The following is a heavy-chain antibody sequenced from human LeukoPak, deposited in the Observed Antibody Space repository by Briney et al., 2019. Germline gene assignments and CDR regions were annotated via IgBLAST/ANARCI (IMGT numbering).Heavy chain of an antibody. Sequence: SETLSLTCTVSGGSISSCYWSWIRQPAGKGLEWIGRIYTSGSTNYNPSLKSRVTMSVDTSKNQFSLKLSSVTAADTAVYYCARDWNYDFWSGYSPYWYFDLWGRGTLVTVSS. D-gene: IGHD3-3*01. CDR3: ARDWNYDFWSGYSPYWYFDL. V-gene: IGHV4-4*07. J-gene: IGHJ2*01. CDR1: GGSISSCY. CDR2: IYTSGST.